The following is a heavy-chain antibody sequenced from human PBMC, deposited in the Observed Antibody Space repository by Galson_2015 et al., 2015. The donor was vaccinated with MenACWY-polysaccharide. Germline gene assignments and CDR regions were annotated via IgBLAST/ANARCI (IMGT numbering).Heavy chain of an antibody. CDR2: ISYDGSNK. Sequence: SLRLSCAGSGFTFSSYAIHWVRQAPGKGLEWVAVISYDGSNKYYADSVKGRFTISRDNSENPLYLEMNSLRAEDTAVFYCARTYCSRTTCYGMDVWGQGTTVTVSS. J-gene: IGHJ6*02. CDR1: GFTFSSYA. D-gene: IGHD2-2*01. CDR3: ARTYCSRTTCYGMDV. V-gene: IGHV3-30-3*01.